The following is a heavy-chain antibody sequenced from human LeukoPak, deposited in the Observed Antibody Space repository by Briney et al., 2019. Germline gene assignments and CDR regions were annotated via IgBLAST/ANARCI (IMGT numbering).Heavy chain of an antibody. CDR3: ARHYTAMVDY. CDR1: GVSISSSSYY. D-gene: IGHD5-18*01. V-gene: IGHV4-39*01. Sequence: SETLSLTCTVSGVSISSSSYYWGWIRQPPGKGLEWIGSIYYSGNTYYNPSLKSRVTISVDTSKNQFSLKLSSVTAADTAVYYCARHYTAMVDYWGQGTLVTVSS. CDR2: IYYSGNT. J-gene: IGHJ4*02.